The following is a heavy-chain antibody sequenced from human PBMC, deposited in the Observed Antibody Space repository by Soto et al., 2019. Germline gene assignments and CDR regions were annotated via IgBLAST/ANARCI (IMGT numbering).Heavy chain of an antibody. CDR2: IIPILGIA. J-gene: IGHJ4*02. CDR3: ARGSSSWYPDY. V-gene: IGHV1-69*02. D-gene: IGHD6-13*01. Sequence: GVSVKVSCKASGGTVSSYTISCVRQAPGQGLEWMGRIIPILGIANYAQKFQGRVTITADKSTSTAYMELSSLRSEDTAVYYCARGSSSWYPDYWGQGTLVTVSS. CDR1: GGTVSSYT.